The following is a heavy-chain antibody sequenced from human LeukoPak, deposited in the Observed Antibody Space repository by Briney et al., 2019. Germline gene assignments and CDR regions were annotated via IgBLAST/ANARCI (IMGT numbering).Heavy chain of an antibody. J-gene: IGHJ4*02. CDR1: GGSISSYY. D-gene: IGHD5-12*01. CDR2: IYYSGST. V-gene: IGHV4-59*08. Sequence: PSETLSLTCTVSGGSISSYYWSWIRQPPGKGLEWIGYIYYSGSTNYNPSLKSRVTISADTPKNQFSLKLSSVTAADTAVYYCARKVATSRPFDYWGQGTLVTVSS. CDR3: ARKVATSRPFDY.